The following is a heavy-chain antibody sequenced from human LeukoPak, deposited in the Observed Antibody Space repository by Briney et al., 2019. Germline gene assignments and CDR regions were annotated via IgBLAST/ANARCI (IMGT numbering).Heavy chain of an antibody. J-gene: IGHJ6*02. CDR1: GFTFSSSA. V-gene: IGHV3-23*01. CDR3: AKNYYGSGSYPYYYYYYGMDV. Sequence: PGGSLRLSCAASGFTFSSSAMSWVRQAPGKGLEWVSAISNNGGYTYYADSVQGRFTISRDNSKSTLCLQMNSLRAEDTAVYYCAKNYYGSGSYPYYYYYYGMDVWGQGTTVTVSS. D-gene: IGHD3-10*01. CDR2: ISNNGGYT.